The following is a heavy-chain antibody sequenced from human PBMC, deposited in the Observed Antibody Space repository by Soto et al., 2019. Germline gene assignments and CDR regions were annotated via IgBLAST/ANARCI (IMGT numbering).Heavy chain of an antibody. J-gene: IGHJ6*02. V-gene: IGHV3-33*01. D-gene: IGHD1-1*01. Sequence: QVQLVESGGGVVQPGRSLRLSCAASGFTFSNYAMHWVRQAPGKGLEWVAVIWYDGSEKHYGDSVKGRFTISRDNSNNQRFLQMNRLRADGTGVYYFARGKTKPDVWGQGTTVTVFS. CDR3: ARGKTKPDV. CDR2: IWYDGSEK. CDR1: GFTFSNYA.